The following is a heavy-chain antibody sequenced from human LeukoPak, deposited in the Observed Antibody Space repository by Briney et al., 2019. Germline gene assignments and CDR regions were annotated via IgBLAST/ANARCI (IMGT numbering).Heavy chain of an antibody. Sequence: ASVKVSCKASGGTFSSYAISWVRQAPGQGLEWMGGIIPIFGTANYAQKFQGRVTITADESTSTAYMELSSLRSEDTAVYYCARVGRGYCSSTSCLNYFDYWGQGTPVTVSS. CDR1: GGTFSSYA. D-gene: IGHD2-2*01. CDR3: ARVGRGYCSSTSCLNYFDY. CDR2: IIPIFGTA. V-gene: IGHV1-69*01. J-gene: IGHJ4*02.